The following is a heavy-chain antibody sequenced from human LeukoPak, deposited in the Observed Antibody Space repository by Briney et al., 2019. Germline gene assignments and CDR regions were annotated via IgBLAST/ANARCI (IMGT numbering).Heavy chain of an antibody. V-gene: IGHV3-21*01. CDR3: ARGRSITLLRGVAMSDGFDI. CDR2: IDTTTSYI. CDR1: GFTFSTYS. D-gene: IGHD3-10*01. J-gene: IGHJ3*02. Sequence: GGSLRLSCAASGFTFSTYSMNWVRQAPGKGLEWVSFIDTTTSYIYYGDSVKGRFTISRDNDKNSLYLQMNGLRAEDTAVYYCARGRSITLLRGVAMSDGFDIWGQGAMVSVSS.